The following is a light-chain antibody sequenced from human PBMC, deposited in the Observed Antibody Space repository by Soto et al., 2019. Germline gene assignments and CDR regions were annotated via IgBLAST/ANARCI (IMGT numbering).Light chain of an antibody. CDR3: QQYEISPPIT. CDR2: DAS. V-gene: IGKV3-20*01. CDR1: QSVSSSY. J-gene: IGKJ5*01. Sequence: EIVLTQSPGTLSLSPGERATLSCRAIQSVSSSYLAWYPQKPGQAPRLLIYDASRRATDIPDRFSGSGSGTDFTLTITRLEPEDFAMYYCQQYEISPPITFGQGTRLENK.